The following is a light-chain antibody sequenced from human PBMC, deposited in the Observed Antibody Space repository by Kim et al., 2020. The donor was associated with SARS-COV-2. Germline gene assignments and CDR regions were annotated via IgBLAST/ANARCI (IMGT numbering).Light chain of an antibody. CDR1: EDISYF. J-gene: IGKJ5*01. Sequence: ASFGDSVTITCRDSEDISYFLDWYQHKPGKAPEPLIHDASYLETGVPSKFSGEGSGAQYSLSINSLQPDDSATYVCQQYDKFPLTFGQGTRLEIK. CDR3: QQYDKFPLT. CDR2: DAS. V-gene: IGKV1-33*01.